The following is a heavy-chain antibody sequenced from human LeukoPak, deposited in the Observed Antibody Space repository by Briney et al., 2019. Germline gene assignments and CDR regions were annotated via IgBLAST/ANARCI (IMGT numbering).Heavy chain of an antibody. CDR1: GGSISSGDYY. CDR3: ARTQTMMGAFDI. CDR2: IYNSGNT. V-gene: IGHV4-30-4*01. Sequence: SETLSLTCSVSGGSISSGDYYWSWFRQPPGKGLEWIGYIYNSGNTYYNPSPRSRVAISVDTSKNQFSLRLSSVTSADTAVYFCARTQTMMGAFDIWGQGTMVTVSS. D-gene: IGHD3-22*01. J-gene: IGHJ3*02.